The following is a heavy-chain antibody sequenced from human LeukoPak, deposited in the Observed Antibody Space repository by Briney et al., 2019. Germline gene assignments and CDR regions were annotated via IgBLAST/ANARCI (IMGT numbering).Heavy chain of an antibody. CDR1: GGSISSYY. V-gene: IGHV4-59*01. Sequence: SETLSLTCTVSGGSISSYYWSWLRQPRGKGREWIGYIYYSGSTNYNPSLKSRVTISVDTSKNQFSLKLSSVTAAETAVYYCAKYSSSWYGIDYWGQGTLVTVSS. CDR3: AKYSSSWYGIDY. CDR2: IYYSGST. D-gene: IGHD6-13*01. J-gene: IGHJ4*02.